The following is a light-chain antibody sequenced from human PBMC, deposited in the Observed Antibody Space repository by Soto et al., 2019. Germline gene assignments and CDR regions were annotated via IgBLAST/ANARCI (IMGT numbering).Light chain of an antibody. CDR1: SSNIGSNY. CDR2: RNN. J-gene: IGLJ1*01. Sequence: QAVLTQPPSASGAPGQRVTISCSGSSSNIGSNYVYWYQQLPGTAPKLLIYRNNQRPAGVPGRFAGSKSGTSASLAISGLRCEDEADYYCAAWDDGLGGHYVFGTGTKVTGL. V-gene: IGLV1-47*01. CDR3: AAWDDGLGGHYV.